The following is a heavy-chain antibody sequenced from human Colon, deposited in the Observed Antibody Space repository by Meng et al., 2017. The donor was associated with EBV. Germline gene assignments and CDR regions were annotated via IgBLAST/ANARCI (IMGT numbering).Heavy chain of an antibody. CDR1: GGAVSSGGYY. Sequence: VRLQQSCPELVTLSQTLSLTCTVSGGAVSSGGYYWTWIRQHPGKGLEWFGHIYYSGSTFYNPSLKRRVIISIDTSKNQFSLNLRSVTAADTAVYYCARVSSGWDYFDYWGQGTLVTVSS. CDR3: ARVSSGWDYFDY. V-gene: IGHV4-31*03. J-gene: IGHJ4*02. CDR2: IYYSGST. D-gene: IGHD6-19*01.